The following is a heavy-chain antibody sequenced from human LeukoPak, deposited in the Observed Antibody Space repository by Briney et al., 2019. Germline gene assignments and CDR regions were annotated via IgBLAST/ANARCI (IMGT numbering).Heavy chain of an antibody. Sequence: GGSLRLSCAASGFTFSSYAMSWVRQAPGKGLEWVSGISWNGGSTVYADSVKGRFTISRDNAKNSLYLQMNSLRAEDTALYYCARERGGGPSGSYLDYWGQGTLVTVSS. CDR1: GFTFSSYA. D-gene: IGHD1-26*01. CDR2: ISWNGGST. J-gene: IGHJ4*02. CDR3: ARERGGGPSGSYLDY. V-gene: IGHV3-20*04.